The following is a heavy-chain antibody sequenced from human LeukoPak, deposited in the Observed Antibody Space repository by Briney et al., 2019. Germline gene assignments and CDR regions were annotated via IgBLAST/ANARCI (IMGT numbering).Heavy chain of an antibody. J-gene: IGHJ6*02. CDR1: GFTFSSYA. V-gene: IGHV3-23*01. Sequence: GGSLRLSCAASGFTFSSYAMSWVRQAPGKGLEWVSAISGSGGSTYYADSVKGRFTISRDNSKNTLYLQMNSLRAEDTAVYYCAKIFGGSWYTSYMDVWGQGTTVTVSS. D-gene: IGHD6-13*01. CDR2: ISGSGGST. CDR3: AKIFGGSWYTSYMDV.